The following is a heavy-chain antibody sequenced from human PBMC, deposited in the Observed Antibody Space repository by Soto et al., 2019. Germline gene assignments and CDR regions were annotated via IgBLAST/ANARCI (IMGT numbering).Heavy chain of an antibody. CDR1: GFTFGSYA. CDR3: AKDASIAVAGCDY. CDR2: ISGSGGST. V-gene: IGHV3-23*01. Sequence: EVQLLESGGGLVQPGGSLRLSCAASGFTFGSYAMSWVRQAPGKGLGWVSTISGSGGSTYYADSVKGRFTISRDNSKNTLYLQMNSLRAEDTAVYYCAKDASIAVAGCDYWGQGTLVTVSS. J-gene: IGHJ4*02. D-gene: IGHD6-19*01.